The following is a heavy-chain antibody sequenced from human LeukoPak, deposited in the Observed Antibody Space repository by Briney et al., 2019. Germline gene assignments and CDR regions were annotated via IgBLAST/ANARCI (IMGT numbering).Heavy chain of an antibody. CDR1: GFAFPNYR. D-gene: IGHD2-15*01. Sequence: PGGSLRLSCAASGFAFPNYRMVWVRQAPGKGLEWVASIGKDGSEKSYVDSVKGRFTISRDNARNSLYLQMSSLRVEDTAVYYCTRDIVYLQLEYWGQGALVTVSS. V-gene: IGHV3-7*01. CDR2: IGKDGSEK. CDR3: TRDIVYLQLEY. J-gene: IGHJ4*02.